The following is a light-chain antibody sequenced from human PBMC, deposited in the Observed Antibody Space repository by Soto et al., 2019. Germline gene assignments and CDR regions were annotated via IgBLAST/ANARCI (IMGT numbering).Light chain of an antibody. CDR3: QQGHTFPLT. CDR2: AAT. J-gene: IGKJ4*01. Sequence: DIQMTQSPSSVSASVGDRVTITCRASQDISDWLAWHQQKPGKAPKLLIYAATTLHSGVPSRFSGNGSGTDFTLTISSLQPEDFATYYCQQGHTFPLTFGGGTKVEIK. CDR1: QDISDW. V-gene: IGKV1-12*01.